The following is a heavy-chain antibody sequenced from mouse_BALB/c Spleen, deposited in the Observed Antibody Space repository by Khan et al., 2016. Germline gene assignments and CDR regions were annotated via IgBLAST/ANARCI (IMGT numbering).Heavy chain of an antibody. CDR2: IDYSGNT. J-gene: IGHJ4*01. CDR1: GDSITSGF. D-gene: IGHD2-3*01. CDR3: ARIYDDFYYAMDY. Sequence: EVKLEESGPSLVKPSQTLSLTCSVTGDSITSGFWNWIRKFPGNKLEYMGYIDYSGNTYYNPSLKSRISITRDTSKNQYYLQLNSVTTGDTATYYCARIYDDFYYAMDYWGQGTSVTVSS. V-gene: IGHV3-8*02.